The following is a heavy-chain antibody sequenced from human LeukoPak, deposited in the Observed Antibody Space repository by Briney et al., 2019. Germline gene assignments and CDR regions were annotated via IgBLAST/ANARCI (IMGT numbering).Heavy chain of an antibody. J-gene: IGHJ4*02. V-gene: IGHV4-59*08. Sequence: SETLSLTCSVSGGSNSGYYWSWIRQPPGKGLEWIGYINYSGRTDYNPSLKSRVTISVDTSKNQFSLKLSSETAADTAVFYCARTISGWYYFDYWGQGTLVTVSS. CDR2: INYSGRT. CDR3: ARTISGWYYFDY. D-gene: IGHD6-13*01. CDR1: GGSNSGYY.